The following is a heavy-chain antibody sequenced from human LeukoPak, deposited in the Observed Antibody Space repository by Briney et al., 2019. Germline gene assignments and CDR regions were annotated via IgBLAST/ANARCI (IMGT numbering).Heavy chain of an antibody. CDR1: GFTVSSNY. CDR2: IYSGGST. D-gene: IGHD3-10*01. CDR3: AIVYYSGSGSYGGFDY. V-gene: IGHV3-66*01. J-gene: IGHJ4*02. Sequence: GGSLRLSCAASGFTVSSNYMSWVRQAPGKGLEWVSVIYSGGSTYYADSVKGRFTISRDNSKNTLYLQMNSLRAEDTAVYYCAIVYYSGSGSYGGFDYRGQGTLVTVSS.